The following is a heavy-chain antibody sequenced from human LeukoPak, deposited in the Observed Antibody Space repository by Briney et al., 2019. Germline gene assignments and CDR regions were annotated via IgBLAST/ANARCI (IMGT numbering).Heavy chain of an antibody. V-gene: IGHV4-34*01. CDR3: ARGTVFGCDRFDP. J-gene: IGHJ5*02. Sequence: SEALSLTCAVYGGSFSGYYWSWIRQPPGKGLEWIGEINHSGSTNYNPSLKSRVTISVDTSKNQFSLKLSSVTAADTAVYYCARGTVFGCDRFDPWGQGTLVTVSS. CDR1: GGSFSGYY. CDR2: INHSGST. D-gene: IGHD3-10*02.